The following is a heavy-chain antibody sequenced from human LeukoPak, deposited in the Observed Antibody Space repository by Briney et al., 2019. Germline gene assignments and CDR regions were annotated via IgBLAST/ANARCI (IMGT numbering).Heavy chain of an antibody. CDR2: IYYSGST. V-gene: IGHV4-59*01. D-gene: IGHD3-10*01. Sequence: SETLSLTCTVSGGSISSYYWSWIRQPPGKGLEWIGYIYYSGSTNYNPSLKSRVTISVDTSKNQFSLKLSSVTAADTAVYYCARDLVSGSSWFDPWGQGTLVTVSS. J-gene: IGHJ5*02. CDR3: ARDLVSGSSWFDP. CDR1: GGSISSYY.